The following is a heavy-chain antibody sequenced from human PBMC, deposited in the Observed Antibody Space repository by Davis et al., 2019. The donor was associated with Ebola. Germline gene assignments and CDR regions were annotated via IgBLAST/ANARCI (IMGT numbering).Heavy chain of an antibody. J-gene: IGHJ5*02. CDR2: IKSDGSTI. Sequence: HTGGSLRLSCAASGFTFSSYAMSWVRQAPGKGLVWVSRIKSDGSTISYADSVKDRFTISRDNAKNSLYLQMNSLRAEDTAVYYCAREEIVVVPAARSYNWFDPWGQGTLVTVSS. V-gene: IGHV3-74*01. D-gene: IGHD2-2*01. CDR3: AREEIVVVPAARSYNWFDP. CDR1: GFTFSSYA.